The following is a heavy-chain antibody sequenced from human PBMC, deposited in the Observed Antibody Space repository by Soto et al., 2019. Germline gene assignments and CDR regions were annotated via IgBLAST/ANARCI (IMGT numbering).Heavy chain of an antibody. V-gene: IGHV4-59*01. D-gene: IGHD6-6*01. Sequence: SETLSLTCTVSGGSISSYYWSWIRQPPGKGLEWIGYIYYSGSTNYNPSLKSRVTISVDTSKNQFSLKLSSVTAADTAVYYCARDGLAIAARPPLKNYYYYYGMDVWGQGTTVTVSS. J-gene: IGHJ6*02. CDR2: IYYSGST. CDR3: ARDGLAIAARPPLKNYYYYYGMDV. CDR1: GGSISSYY.